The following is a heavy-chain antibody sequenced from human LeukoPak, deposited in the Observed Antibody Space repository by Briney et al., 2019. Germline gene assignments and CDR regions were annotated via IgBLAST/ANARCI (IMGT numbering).Heavy chain of an antibody. D-gene: IGHD2-2*01. J-gene: IGHJ3*02. CDR2: IYPGDSDI. Sequence: GESLKISCKISGYILSNYWIAWVRQLPGKGLEWMGIIYPGDSDIKYSPAFQGQVTISVDKSVSTAYLQWSSLKASDTAVYYCARPKYCSTTTCLDVFDIWGQGTRVTVSS. CDR1: GYILSNYW. CDR3: ARPKYCSTTTCLDVFDI. V-gene: IGHV5-51*01.